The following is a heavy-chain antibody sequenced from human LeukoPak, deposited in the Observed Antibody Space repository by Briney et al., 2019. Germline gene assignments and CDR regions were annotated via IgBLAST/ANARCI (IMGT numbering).Heavy chain of an antibody. J-gene: IGHJ4*02. D-gene: IGHD3-16*02. CDR3: ARDRRITFGGVIVIPQPPDY. Sequence: GGSLRLSCAASGFTFSSYGMHWVRQAPGKGLEWVAVIWYDGSNKYYADSVKGRFTISRDNSKNTLYLQMNSLRAEDTAVYYYARDRRITFGGVIVIPQPPDYWGQGTLVTVSS. CDR2: IWYDGSNK. CDR1: GFTFSSYG. V-gene: IGHV3-33*01.